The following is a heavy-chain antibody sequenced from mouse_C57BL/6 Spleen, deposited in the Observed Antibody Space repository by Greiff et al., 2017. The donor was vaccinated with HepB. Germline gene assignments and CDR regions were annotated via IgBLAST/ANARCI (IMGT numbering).Heavy chain of an antibody. V-gene: IGHV5-17*01. CDR1: GFTFSDYG. CDR3: ARYRDAYAMDY. CDR2: ISSGSSTI. D-gene: IGHD2-3*01. J-gene: IGHJ4*01. Sequence: EVKLVESGGGLVKPGGSLKLSCAASGFTFSDYGMHWVRQAPEKGLEWVAYISSGSSTIYYADTVKGRFTISRDNAKNTLFLQMTSLRSEDTAMYYCARYRDAYAMDYWGQGTSVTVSS.